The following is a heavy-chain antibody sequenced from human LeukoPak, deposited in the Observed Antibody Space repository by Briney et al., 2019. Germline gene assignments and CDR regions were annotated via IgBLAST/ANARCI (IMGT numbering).Heavy chain of an antibody. CDR3: AKLTLVTGGFFDY. J-gene: IGHJ4*02. D-gene: IGHD2-21*02. Sequence: GGSLRLSCAASGFTFSSYAMSWVRQAPGKGLEWVSAITGSGSGTYYADSAKGRFTISRDNSKNTLYLQMNSLRAEDTAVYYCAKLTLVTGGFFDYWGQGTLVTVSS. V-gene: IGHV3-23*01. CDR2: ITGSGSGT. CDR1: GFTFSSYA.